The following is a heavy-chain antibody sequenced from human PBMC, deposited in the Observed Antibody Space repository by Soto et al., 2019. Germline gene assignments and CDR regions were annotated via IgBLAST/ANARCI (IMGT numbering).Heavy chain of an antibody. CDR3: ARRTPITSGPFDY. Sequence: GGSLRLSCAASGFTFSDHYMSCIRQAPGKGLECVYYISSTASATYYAESVKGRFTISRDNAKNSLYLQMNSLRPEDTAVYYCARRTPITSGPFDYCAQGILVTVSS. D-gene: IGHD6-19*01. CDR2: ISSTASAT. V-gene: IGHV3-11*01. J-gene: IGHJ4*02. CDR1: GFTFSDHY.